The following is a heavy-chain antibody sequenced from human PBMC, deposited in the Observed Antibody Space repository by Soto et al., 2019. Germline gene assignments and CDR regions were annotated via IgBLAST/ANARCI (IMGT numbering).Heavy chain of an antibody. CDR1: GFTFDDYA. CDR3: AKDVAMGDDAFDI. D-gene: IGHD5-18*01. CDR2: ISWNSGSI. V-gene: IGHV3-9*01. Sequence: PVGSLRLSCAASGFTFDDYAMHWVRQAPGKGLEWVSGISWNSGSIGYADSVKGRFTISRDNAKNSLYLQMNSLRAEDTALYYCAKDVAMGDDAFDIWGQGTMVTVSS. J-gene: IGHJ3*02.